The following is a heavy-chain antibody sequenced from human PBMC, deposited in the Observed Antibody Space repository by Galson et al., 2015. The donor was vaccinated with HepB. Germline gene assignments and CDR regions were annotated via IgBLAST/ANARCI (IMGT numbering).Heavy chain of an antibody. V-gene: IGHV3-74*01. J-gene: IGHJ6*03. CDR3: ARGEDYVSLRYYYYMDV. Sequence: SLRLSCAASGFTFSSYWMHWVRQAPGKGLVWVSRINSDGSSTSYADSVKGRSTISRDNAKNTLYLQMNSLRAEDTAVYYCARGEDYVSLRYYYYMDVWGKGTTVTVSS. CDR1: GFTFSSYW. CDR2: INSDGSST. D-gene: IGHD4-17*01.